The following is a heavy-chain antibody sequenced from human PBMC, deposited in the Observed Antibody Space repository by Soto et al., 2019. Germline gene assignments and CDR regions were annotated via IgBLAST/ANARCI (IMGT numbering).Heavy chain of an antibody. CDR2: IIPVFGTA. Sequence: QVQLVQSGAEVKKPGSSGKVSCTSSGGTFSSYAYSWVRQAPGQGLEWMGGIIPVFGTATYAQNFQGRLTITADASTRTAYMELSSLRSEGTAVYYWARSHSVLGYFYYGMDVWGQGTTVTVSS. CDR1: GGTFSSYA. J-gene: IGHJ6*02. V-gene: IGHV1-69*01. D-gene: IGHD4-4*01. CDR3: ARSHSVLGYFYYGMDV.